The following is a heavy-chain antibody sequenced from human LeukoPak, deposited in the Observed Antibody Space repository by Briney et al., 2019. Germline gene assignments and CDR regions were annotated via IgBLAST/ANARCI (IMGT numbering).Heavy chain of an antibody. J-gene: IGHJ6*02. CDR3: ASVYDFWSGYSSYYYYGMDV. D-gene: IGHD3-3*01. V-gene: IGHV3-30-3*01. Sequence: PGGSLRLSCAASGITFSSYAMHWVRQAPGKGLEWVAVISYDGSNKYYADSVKGRFTISRDNSKNTLYLQMNSLRAEDTAVYYCASVYDFWSGYSSYYYYGMDVWGQGTTVTVSS. CDR2: ISYDGSNK. CDR1: GITFSSYA.